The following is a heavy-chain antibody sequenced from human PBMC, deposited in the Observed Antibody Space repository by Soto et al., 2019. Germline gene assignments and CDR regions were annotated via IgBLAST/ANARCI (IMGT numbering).Heavy chain of an antibody. V-gene: IGHV2-5*02. J-gene: IGHJ4*02. D-gene: IGHD3-3*01. Sequence: QITLNESGPTVVRPTETLTLTCRFSGFSLTTSGVGVGWIRQSPGKAPEWLALIYWDDDKRYSASLKSRLTSTEDTSKNQVVLTGSDLDPTDTATYYCAHRVLRTVFGLVTTTAIYFDFWGQGTPVAVSS. CDR2: IYWDDDK. CDR1: GFSLTTSGVG. CDR3: AHRVLRTVFGLVTTTAIYFDF.